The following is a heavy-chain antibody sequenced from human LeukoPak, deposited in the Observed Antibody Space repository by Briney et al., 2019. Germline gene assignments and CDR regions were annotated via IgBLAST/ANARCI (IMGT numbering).Heavy chain of an antibody. V-gene: IGHV3-23*01. CDR2: ISGSGGST. D-gene: IGHD5-24*01. J-gene: IGHJ4*02. CDR3: ARGAVEMATIVDY. Sequence: GGSLRLSCAASGFTFSSYAMSWVRQAPGKGLEWVSAISGSGGSTYYPDSVKGRFTISRENSKNTLYLQMDSLRAEDTAVYYCARGAVEMATIVDYWGQGTLVTVSS. CDR1: GFTFSSYA.